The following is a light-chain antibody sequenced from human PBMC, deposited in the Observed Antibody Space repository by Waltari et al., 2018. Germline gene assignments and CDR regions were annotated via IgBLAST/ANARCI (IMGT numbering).Light chain of an antibody. CDR2: GAS. Sequence: EIVLTQSPGTLSLSLGERATLSCRASQSVSSSYLAWYQQTPGQATRLLIFGASSRATGIPDRFSGSVSGTYFTLTSSRLDPEDFAVYYCQQYGSSPPYTFDQGTTREIK. CDR3: QQYGSSPPYT. V-gene: IGKV3-20*01. J-gene: IGKJ2*01. CDR1: QSVSSSY.